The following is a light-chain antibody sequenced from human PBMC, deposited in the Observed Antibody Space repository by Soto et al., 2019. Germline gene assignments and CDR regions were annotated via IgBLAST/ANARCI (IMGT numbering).Light chain of an antibody. V-gene: IGLV2-14*01. CDR1: RRDVGGYNY. CDR3: SSYTISNTLPFV. Sequence: QSALTQPACVSLSPGQSITISCTGTRRDVGGYNYVSWYQQYPGKSPKLLIYEVTHRPSGVSNRFSGSKSGNTASLTISGLQAEDEADYYCSSYTISNTLPFVFGTGTKVTVL. CDR2: EVT. J-gene: IGLJ1*01.